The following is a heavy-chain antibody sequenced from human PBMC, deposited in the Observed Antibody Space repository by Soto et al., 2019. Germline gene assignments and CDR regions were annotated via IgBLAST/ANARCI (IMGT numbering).Heavy chain of an antibody. J-gene: IGHJ5*02. CDR1: GGSISSYY. CDR3: ARARYSTLLFDP. Sequence: ASETLSLTCTVSGGSISSYYWSWIRQPPGKGLEWIGYIYYSGSTKYNPSLKSGVTISVDTSKNQFSLKLSSVTAADTAVYYCARARYSTLLFDPWGQGTMVTVSS. D-gene: IGHD6-13*01. CDR2: IYYSGST. V-gene: IGHV4-59*01.